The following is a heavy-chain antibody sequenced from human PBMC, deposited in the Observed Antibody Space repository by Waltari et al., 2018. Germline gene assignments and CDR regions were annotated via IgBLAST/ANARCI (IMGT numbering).Heavy chain of an antibody. CDR1: GFSLSTNGVG. CDR2: IYWNGDE. Sequence: QITLKESGPTLVKPTQTLTLTCTFSGFSLSTNGVGVGWIRQPPGKAPEWLALIYWNGDERYNPSLRSRRTITKDTSKNQVVLTMTNMDPVDTATYYCAHEFGAFDIWGQGTMVTVSS. V-gene: IGHV2-5*01. D-gene: IGHD3-16*01. CDR3: AHEFGAFDI. J-gene: IGHJ3*02.